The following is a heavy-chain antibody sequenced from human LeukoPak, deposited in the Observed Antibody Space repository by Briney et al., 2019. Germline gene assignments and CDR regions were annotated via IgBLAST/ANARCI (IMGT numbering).Heavy chain of an antibody. J-gene: IGHJ4*02. V-gene: IGHV4-39*01. Sequence: SETLSLTCTVSGGSISSSSYSWGWIRQPPGKGLEWIGSIYYSGSTYYNPSLKSRVTISVDTSKNQFSLKLSSVTAADTAVYYCARSVGNYDILTGYQPEQTFDYWGQGTLVTVSS. CDR1: GGSISSSSYS. CDR2: IYYSGST. CDR3: ARSVGNYDILTGYQPEQTFDY. D-gene: IGHD3-9*01.